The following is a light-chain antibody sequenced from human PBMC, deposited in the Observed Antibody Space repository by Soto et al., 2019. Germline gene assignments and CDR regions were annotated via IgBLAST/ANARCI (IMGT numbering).Light chain of an antibody. V-gene: IGLV2-8*01. J-gene: IGLJ1*01. CDR3: SSYAGSSNYI. CDR2: EVS. Sequence: QSVLTQPPSASGSPGQSVIISCPGTSSDVGGYNYVSWYQQHPGKAPKLLIYEVSKRPSGVPDRFSGSKSGNTASLTVSGLQAEDETDYYCSSYAGSSNYIFGTGTKVTVL. CDR1: SSDVGGYNY.